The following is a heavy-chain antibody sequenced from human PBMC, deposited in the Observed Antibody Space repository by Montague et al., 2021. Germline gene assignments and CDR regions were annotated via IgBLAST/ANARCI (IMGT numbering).Heavy chain of an antibody. CDR1: GFPFSGYA. V-gene: IGHV3-23*01. J-gene: IGHJ5*02. CDR2: TTSGGST. Sequence: SLRLSCAASGFPFSGYAMSWVRQAPGKGLKWVPSTTSGGSTYYADSVTGRFTISRDNSKNTLYLQMNSLRAEDTAVYYCTKDQDDYGDYVDWVDTWGQGTLVTVSS. CDR3: TKDQDDYGDYVDWVDT. D-gene: IGHD4-17*01.